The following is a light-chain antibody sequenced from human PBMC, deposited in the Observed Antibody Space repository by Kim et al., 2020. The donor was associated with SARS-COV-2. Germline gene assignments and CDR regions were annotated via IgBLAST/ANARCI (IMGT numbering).Light chain of an antibody. CDR1: NIGSKS. V-gene: IGLV3-21*04. CDR2: YDS. Sequence: SYELTQPPSVSVAPGKTARITCGGNNIGSKSVHWYQQKPGQAPVLVIYYDSDRPSGIPERFSGSNSGNTATLTISRVEAGDEADYYWQVWDTKMVFG. J-gene: IGLJ2*01. CDR3: QVWDTKMV.